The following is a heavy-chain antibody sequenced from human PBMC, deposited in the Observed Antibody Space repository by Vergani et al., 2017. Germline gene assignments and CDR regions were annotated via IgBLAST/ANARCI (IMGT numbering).Heavy chain of an antibody. Sequence: EVQLLESGGGLVQPGGSLRLSCAASGFTFSSYAMRWVRLAPGKGLEWVSAISGSGGSTDYADSVEGRFTISRDNSKNTLYLQMNSLRGDDTAVYYCAKRRATGSRELDYWGQGTLVTVSS. J-gene: IGHJ4*02. V-gene: IGHV3-23*01. D-gene: IGHD1-26*01. CDR3: AKRRATGSRELDY. CDR1: GFTFSSYA. CDR2: ISGSGGST.